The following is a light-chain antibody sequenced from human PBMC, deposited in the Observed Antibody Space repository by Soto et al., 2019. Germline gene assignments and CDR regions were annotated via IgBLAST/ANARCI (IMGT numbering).Light chain of an antibody. J-gene: IGKJ1*01. CDR3: QQYNSHWT. V-gene: IGKV3-15*01. CDR1: QSVRSS. Sequence: EIWMTQSPGTLSVSPGERATLFCRASQSVRSSLAWYKQKPGQAPRLFIYDASTRATGIPARLSGSGSGTEFTLTISSLKPDDFATYYCQQYNSHWTFGQGTKVDI. CDR2: DAS.